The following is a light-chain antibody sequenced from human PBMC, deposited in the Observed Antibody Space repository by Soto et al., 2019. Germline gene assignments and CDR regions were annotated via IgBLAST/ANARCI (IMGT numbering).Light chain of an antibody. CDR2: GNS. J-gene: IGLJ3*02. CDR3: QSYDSSLSGWV. V-gene: IGLV1-40*01. CDR1: SPNIGAGYD. Sequence: QSVLTQPPSVSGAPGQRVTISCTGSSPNIGAGYDVHWYQQLPGTAPKLLIYGNSNRPSGVPDRLSGSKSVTSASLATTGLQAEDEADYYCQSYDSSLSGWVFGGGTKLTVL.